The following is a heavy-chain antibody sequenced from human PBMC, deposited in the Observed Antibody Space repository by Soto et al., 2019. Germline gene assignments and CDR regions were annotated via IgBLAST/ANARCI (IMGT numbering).Heavy chain of an antibody. V-gene: IGHV3-33*01. J-gene: IGHJ4*02. CDR2: IWHDGSNK. D-gene: IGHD3-9*01. Sequence: GSLRLSCATSGFSFTTYGFHWVRQAPGEGLEWVAVIWHDGSNKFYADSVKGRFTISRDNAKNSLYLQMNSLRAEDTAVYYCARGSDYDILTGLYHFDYWGQGTLVTVSS. CDR1: GFSFTTYG. CDR3: ARGSDYDILTGLYHFDY.